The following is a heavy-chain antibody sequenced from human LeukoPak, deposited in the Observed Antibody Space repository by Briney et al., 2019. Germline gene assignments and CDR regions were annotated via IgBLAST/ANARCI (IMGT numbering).Heavy chain of an antibody. CDR2: VNPKSGGA. J-gene: IGHJ4*02. CDR3: AREYILTAYYGDY. V-gene: IGHV1-2*02. Sequence: ASVKVSCKASGFTFNAYNIHWVRQAPGQGLEWMGWVNPKSGGANYAQKFQGRVTMTWDTSISTAYMELSRLRSDDTAVYYCAREYILTAYYGDYWGQGTLVTVSS. CDR1: GFTFNAYN. D-gene: IGHD3-9*01.